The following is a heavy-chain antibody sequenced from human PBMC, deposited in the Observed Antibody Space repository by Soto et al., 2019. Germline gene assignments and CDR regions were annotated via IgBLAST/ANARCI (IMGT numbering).Heavy chain of an antibody. Sequence: GGSLRLSCAASGFTFSSYGMHWVRQAPGKGLEWVAVIWYDGSNKYYADSVKGRFTISRDNSKNTLYLQMNSLRAEDTAVYYCAKGFIVVVTVIRPDDAFDAWGQGTLVTVSS. J-gene: IGHJ5*01. CDR3: AKGFIVVVTVIRPDDAFDA. CDR2: IWYDGSNK. V-gene: IGHV3-33*06. CDR1: GFTFSSYG. D-gene: IGHD2-21*02.